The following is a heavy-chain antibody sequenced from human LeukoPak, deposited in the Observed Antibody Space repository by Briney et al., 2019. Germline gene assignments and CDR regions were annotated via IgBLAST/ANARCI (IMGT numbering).Heavy chain of an antibody. Sequence: GGSLRLACAASGFIFSSYWMHWVRQAPGKGLVWVSRINSDGSSTSYADSVKGRFTISRDDAKNTLYLQMNSLRAEDTAVYYCARRSAAKDAFDIWGQGTMVTVSS. D-gene: IGHD6-25*01. CDR1: GFIFSSYW. V-gene: IGHV3-74*01. J-gene: IGHJ3*02. CDR3: ARRSAAKDAFDI. CDR2: INSDGSST.